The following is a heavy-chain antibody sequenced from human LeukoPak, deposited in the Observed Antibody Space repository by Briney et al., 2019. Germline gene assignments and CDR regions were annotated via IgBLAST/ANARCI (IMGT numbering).Heavy chain of an antibody. D-gene: IGHD3-3*01. CDR3: ARDDLLRSAAFDP. J-gene: IGHJ5*02. CDR2: IYYSGST. Sequence: SETLSLTCTVSGGSISSYYWSWIRQPPGKGLEWIGYIYYSGSTNYNPSLKSRVTISVDTSKNQFSLKLSSVTAADTAVYYCARDDLLRSAAFDPWGQGTLVTVSS. CDR1: GGSISSYY. V-gene: IGHV4-59*12.